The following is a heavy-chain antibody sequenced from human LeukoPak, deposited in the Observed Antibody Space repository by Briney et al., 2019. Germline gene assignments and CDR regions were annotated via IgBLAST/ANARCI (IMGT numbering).Heavy chain of an antibody. D-gene: IGHD3-10*01. CDR2: ISGSGGST. CDR3: AKDLKRTRFGELLFGVSPIDY. Sequence: PGGSLRLSCAASGLTFSDFGMSWVRQAPGKGLEWVSAISGSGGSTYYADSVKGRFTISRDNSKNTLYLQMNSLRAEDTAVYYCAKDLKRTRFGELLFGVSPIDYWGQGTLVTVSS. CDR1: GLTFSDFG. J-gene: IGHJ4*02. V-gene: IGHV3-23*01.